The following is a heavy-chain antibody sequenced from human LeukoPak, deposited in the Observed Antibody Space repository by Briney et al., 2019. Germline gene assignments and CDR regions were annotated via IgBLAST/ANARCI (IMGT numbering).Heavy chain of an antibody. CDR1: GGSISSGTYC. J-gene: IGHJ4*02. V-gene: IGHV4-39*01. CDR3: ARRSNFGSSWFFDY. CDR2: TWYSGTA. D-gene: IGHD6-13*01. Sequence: PSETLSLTCSVSGGSISSGTYCWGWIRQPPGKGLEWIGSTWYSGTAYCNPSLKSRVTISVDTSKNQSSLKLSSVTAADTAVHYCARRSNFGSSWFFDYWGQGTLVTVSS.